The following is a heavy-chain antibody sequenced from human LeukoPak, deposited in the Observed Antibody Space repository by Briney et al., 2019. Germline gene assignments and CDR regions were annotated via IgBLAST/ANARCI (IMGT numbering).Heavy chain of an antibody. CDR2: INPSGGST. CDR1: GYTFTSYY. CDR3: ARVGGGFWFDP. D-gene: IGHD3-3*01. J-gene: IGHJ5*02. V-gene: IGHV1-46*01. Sequence: ASVKVSCKASGYTFTSYYMHWVRQAPGQGLEWMGIINPSGGSTSYAQKFQGRVTMTRDTSTSTVYMELSSMRSEDTAVYYCARVGGGFWFDPWGQGTLVTVSS.